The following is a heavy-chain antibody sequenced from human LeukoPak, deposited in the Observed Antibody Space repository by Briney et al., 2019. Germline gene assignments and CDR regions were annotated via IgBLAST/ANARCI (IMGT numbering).Heavy chain of an antibody. J-gene: IGHJ4*02. CDR2: INGDGSIT. CDR1: GFTFSSYW. V-gene: IGHV3-74*01. Sequence: GGSLRLSCEASGFTFSSYWMHWVRQAPGKGLVWVSRINGDGSITRYADSVKGRFTVSRDNAKNTLYLQVNSLRAEDTAVYYCAKWDYDILTGSVLDYWGQGTLVTVSS. D-gene: IGHD3-9*01. CDR3: AKWDYDILTGSVLDY.